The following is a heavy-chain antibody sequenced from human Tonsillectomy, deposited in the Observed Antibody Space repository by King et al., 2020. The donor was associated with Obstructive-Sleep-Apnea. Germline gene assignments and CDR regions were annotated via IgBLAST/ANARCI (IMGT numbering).Heavy chain of an antibody. D-gene: IGHD4-23*01. CDR2: IRYVASNK. Sequence: VQLVESGGGVVQPGRSLRLSCAASGFTFSSYGMHWVRQAPGKGLEWVAFIRYVASNKYYADSVKGRFTISRDNSKNTLYLQMNSLRAEDTAVYYCAKDSADYVGGTLDYWGQGTLVTVSS. J-gene: IGHJ4*02. CDR1: GFTFSSYG. CDR3: AKDSADYVGGTLDY. V-gene: IGHV3-30*02.